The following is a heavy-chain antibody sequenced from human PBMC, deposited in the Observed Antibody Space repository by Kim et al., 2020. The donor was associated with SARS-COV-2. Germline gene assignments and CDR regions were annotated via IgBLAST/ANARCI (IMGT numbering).Heavy chain of an antibody. CDR2: ISAYNGNT. D-gene: IGHD6-19*01. CDR3: ARGVGQWLVLGRDYFDY. Sequence: ASVKVSCKASGYTFTSYGISWVRQAPGQGLEWMGWISAYNGNTNYAQKLQGRVTMTTDTSTSTAYMELRSLRSDDTAVYYCARGVGQWLVLGRDYFDYWGQGTLVTVSS. V-gene: IGHV1-18*01. J-gene: IGHJ4*02. CDR1: GYTFTSYG.